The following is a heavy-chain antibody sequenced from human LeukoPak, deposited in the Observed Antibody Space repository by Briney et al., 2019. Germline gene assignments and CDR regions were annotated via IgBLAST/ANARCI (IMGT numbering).Heavy chain of an antibody. Sequence: GGSLRLSCAASGFTFSSYWMSWVRQAPGKGLEWVANIKQDGSEKYYVDSVKGRFTISRDNAKNSLYLQMNSLRAEGTAVYYCARGNVVVQLKSTRIAFDIWGQGTMVTVSS. J-gene: IGHJ3*02. CDR2: IKQDGSEK. D-gene: IGHD2-2*01. CDR1: GFTFSSYW. CDR3: ARGNVVVQLKSTRIAFDI. V-gene: IGHV3-7*01.